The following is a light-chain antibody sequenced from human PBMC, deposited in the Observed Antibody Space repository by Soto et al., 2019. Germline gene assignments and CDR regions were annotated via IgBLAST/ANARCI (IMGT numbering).Light chain of an antibody. CDR2: STS. Sequence: QSVLTQPPSASGTPGQIVAISCSGSSSNIGSNTVTWYQQLPGTAPKLLIYSTSQRPSGVPDRFSGSKSGTSASLAISGLQSDDEADYYCAAWDDSLNGVVFGGGTKLTVL. CDR1: SSNIGSNT. V-gene: IGLV1-44*01. CDR3: AAWDDSLNGVV. J-gene: IGLJ2*01.